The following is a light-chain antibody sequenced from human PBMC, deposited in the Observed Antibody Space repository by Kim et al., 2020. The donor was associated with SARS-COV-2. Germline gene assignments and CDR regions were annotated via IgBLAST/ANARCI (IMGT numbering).Light chain of an antibody. CDR1: SGRIVTSY. CDR2: EDD. J-gene: IGLJ3*02. Sequence: NFMLTQPHSVSESPGKTVTISCTRSSGRIVTSYVQWYQQRPGSAPTTVIYEDDQRPSGVPDRFSGSIDGSSNSASLTTSGLRTEDQADYYCQSYDTDNWMFGGGTQLTVL. CDR3: QSYDTDNWM. V-gene: IGLV6-57*04.